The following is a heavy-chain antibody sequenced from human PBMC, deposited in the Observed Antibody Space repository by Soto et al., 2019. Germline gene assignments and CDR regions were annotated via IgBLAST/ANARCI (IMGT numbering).Heavy chain of an antibody. V-gene: IGHV3-53*01. CDR2: IYSGGST. Sequence: EVQLVESGGGLIQSGGSLRISCAASGFTVSNNYMSWVRQAPGKGLEWVSLIYSGGSTKYADSVKGRFTVSRDNAKNTLYLQMNSLRAEDTAVYYCTKDGRGSGTHYNSFGYWGQGTLVTVSS. D-gene: IGHD3-10*01. J-gene: IGHJ4*02. CDR1: GFTVSNNY. CDR3: TKDGRGSGTHYNSFGY.